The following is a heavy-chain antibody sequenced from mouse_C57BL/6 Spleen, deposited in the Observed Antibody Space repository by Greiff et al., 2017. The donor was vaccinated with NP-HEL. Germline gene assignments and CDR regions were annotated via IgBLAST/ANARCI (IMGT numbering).Heavy chain of an antibody. J-gene: IGHJ4*01. CDR1: GYSITSGYY. V-gene: IGHV3-6*01. D-gene: IGHD5-1*01. CDR2: ISYDGSN. Sequence: EVQLQQSGPGLVKPSQSLSLTCSVTGYSITSGYYWNWIRQFPGNKLEWMGYISYDGSNNYNPSLKNRISITRDTSKNQFFLKLNSVTTEDTATYYCARGGVHAMDYWGQGTSVTVSS. CDR3: ARGGVHAMDY.